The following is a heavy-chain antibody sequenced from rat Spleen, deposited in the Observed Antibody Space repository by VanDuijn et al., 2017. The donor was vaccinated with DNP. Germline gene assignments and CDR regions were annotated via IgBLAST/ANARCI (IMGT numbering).Heavy chain of an antibody. D-gene: IGHD1-7*01. V-gene: IGHV3-3*01. Sequence: EVQLQESGPGLVKPSQSLSLTCSVTGSSITSIYRWNWIRKFPGNKLEWMGYLNSVGSTNYNPSLKSRISITRDTSKNQVFLELNSMTTEDTATYYCARWVYYFDYWGQGVMVTVSS. CDR3: ARWVYYFDY. J-gene: IGHJ2*01. CDR1: GSSITSIYR. CDR2: LNSVGST.